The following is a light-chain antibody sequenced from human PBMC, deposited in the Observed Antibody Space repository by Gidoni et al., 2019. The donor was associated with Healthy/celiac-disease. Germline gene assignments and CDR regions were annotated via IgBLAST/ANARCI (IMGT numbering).Light chain of an antibody. CDR2: GAS. J-gene: IGKJ2*01. Sequence: EIVLTQSPGTLSLSPGERATLSCRASQSVSSSYLAWYQQKPGQAPRLLIYGASNRATGIPDRFSGSGSGTDFTLTISRLEPEDFAVYYCQQYGSSPRTFGQGTKSGDQT. V-gene: IGKV3-20*01. CDR3: QQYGSSPRT. CDR1: QSVSSSY.